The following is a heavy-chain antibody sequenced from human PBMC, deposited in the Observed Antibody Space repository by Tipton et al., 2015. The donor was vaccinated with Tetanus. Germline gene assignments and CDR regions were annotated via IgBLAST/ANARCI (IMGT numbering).Heavy chain of an antibody. Sequence: SLRLSCADTGFRFSSDWMGWVRRAAGKGLEWVAHINRDGSEKACADAVQGRFSISRDSAKNSLSLQMNSLRVEDTAVYYCATARNKVSITRLQYWGPGTLVTVSS. D-gene: IGHD3-10*01. CDR1: GFRFSSDW. J-gene: IGHJ4*02. CDR2: INRDGSEK. V-gene: IGHV3-7*03. CDR3: ATARNKVSITRLQY.